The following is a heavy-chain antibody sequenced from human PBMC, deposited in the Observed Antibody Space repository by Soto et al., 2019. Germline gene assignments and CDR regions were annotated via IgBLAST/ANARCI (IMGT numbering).Heavy chain of an antibody. V-gene: IGHV3-23*01. Sequence: GGSLRLSCAASGFTFSGYSLSWLRQAPGKGLEWVSGISGSGQTTHYRDSVKGRFTISRDNFRNTLYLQVNSVRAEDTAVSFCAKSRGDGYTTYFFDYWGQGALVTVSS. J-gene: IGHJ4*02. CDR1: GFTFSGYS. D-gene: IGHD2-21*01. CDR3: AKSRGDGYTTYFFDY. CDR2: ISGSGQTT.